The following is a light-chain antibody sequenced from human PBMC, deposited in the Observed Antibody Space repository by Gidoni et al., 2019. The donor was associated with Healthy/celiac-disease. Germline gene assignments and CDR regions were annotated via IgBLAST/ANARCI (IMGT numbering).Light chain of an antibody. V-gene: IGKV1-8*01. CDR1: QGSSSY. CDR2: AAS. Sequence: AIRLTQSPSSFSASTGDRVTITCPASQGSSSYLAWYQQKPGQAPKLLIYAASTLQSGVPSRFSGSGSGTDFTLTISCLQSEDFATYYCQQYYSYPLTFGGGTKVEIK. J-gene: IGKJ4*01. CDR3: QQYYSYPLT.